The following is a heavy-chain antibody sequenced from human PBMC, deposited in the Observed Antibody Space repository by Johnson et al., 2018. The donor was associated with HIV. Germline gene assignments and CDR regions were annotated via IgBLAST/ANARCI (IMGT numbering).Heavy chain of an antibody. Sequence: QVQLVESGGGVVQPGRSLRLSCAASGFIFSSYGMHWVRQAPGKGLEWVSVIYSGGSTYYADSVKGRFTISRANSKNSQYLQMNSLRAEDTALYYCAKVRYDSSGYWDREHDAFDIWGQGTMVTVSS. J-gene: IGHJ3*02. CDR1: GFIFSSYG. CDR2: IYSGGST. CDR3: AKVRYDSSGYWDREHDAFDI. D-gene: IGHD3-22*01. V-gene: IGHV3-NL1*01.